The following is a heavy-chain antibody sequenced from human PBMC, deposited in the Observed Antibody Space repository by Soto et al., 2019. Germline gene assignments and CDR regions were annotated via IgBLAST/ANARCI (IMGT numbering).Heavy chain of an antibody. V-gene: IGHV4-34*01. J-gene: IGHJ4*02. D-gene: IGHD3-3*01. CDR1: GGSLDGYY. CDR3: ARGVDSWSGYLF. Sequence: QVHLQQWGAGRLKPSETLSLTCALYGGSLDGYYWSWIRQSPGKGLEWIGEIHHSGSTKYNPSLQIRVYLLADTSTKQFSLKLTSVTAADRGVYYCARGVDSWSGYLFWGQGTPVTVSS. CDR2: IHHSGST.